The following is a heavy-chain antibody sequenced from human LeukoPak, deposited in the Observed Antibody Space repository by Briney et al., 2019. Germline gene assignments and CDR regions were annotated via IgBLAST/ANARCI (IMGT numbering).Heavy chain of an antibody. V-gene: IGHV1-69*05. CDR2: IIPIFGTA. Sequence: SVKVSCKASGGTFSSYAISWVRQAPGQGLEWMGGIIPIFGTANYAQKLQGRVTMTTDTSTSTAYMELRSLRSDDTAVYYCARFHYYGHFDYWGQGTLVTVSS. D-gene: IGHD3-10*01. J-gene: IGHJ4*02. CDR3: ARFHYYGHFDY. CDR1: GGTFSSYA.